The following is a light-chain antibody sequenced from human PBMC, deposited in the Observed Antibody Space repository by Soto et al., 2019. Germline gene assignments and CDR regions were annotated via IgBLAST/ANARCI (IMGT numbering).Light chain of an antibody. J-gene: IGLJ2*01. CDR1: SSNIGAGYD. Sequence: QSVLTQPPSVSGAPGQRVTISCTGSSSNIGAGYDVHWYQQLPGTAPKLLIYGNSNRPSEVPDRFSGSKSGTSASLAITGLQAEDEAEYYCQSYDSSPNVVFGGGTKLTVL. CDR2: GNS. CDR3: QSYDSSPNVV. V-gene: IGLV1-40*01.